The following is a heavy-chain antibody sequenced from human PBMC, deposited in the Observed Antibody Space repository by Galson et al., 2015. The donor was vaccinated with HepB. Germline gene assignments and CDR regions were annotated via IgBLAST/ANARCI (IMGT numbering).Heavy chain of an antibody. CDR1: GGSISSGDHY. J-gene: IGHJ6*02. CDR3: ARGTPYCSGGSCYGCRGMDV. CDR2: IYYSGST. Sequence: SETLSLTCTVSGGSISSGDHYWSWIRQPPGKGLEWIGCIYYSGSTNYNPSLKSRVTISLDTPKNQFSLEMTSVTAADRAVYYCARGTPYCSGGSCYGCRGMDVWGQGTTVTVSS. V-gene: IGHV4-61*08. D-gene: IGHD2-15*01.